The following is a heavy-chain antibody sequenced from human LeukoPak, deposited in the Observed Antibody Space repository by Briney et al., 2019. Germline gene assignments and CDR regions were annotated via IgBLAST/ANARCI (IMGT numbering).Heavy chain of an antibody. CDR3: ARDHPAMALDY. V-gene: IGHV1-69*04. CDR2: IIPILGIA. J-gene: IGHJ4*02. Sequence: SVNVSCKASGGTFSSYAISWVRQSPGQGLEWRGRIIPILGIANYAQKFQGRVTITADKSTSTAYMELSSLRSEDTAVYYCARDHPAMALDYWGQGTLVTVSS. CDR1: GGTFSSYA. D-gene: IGHD5-18*01.